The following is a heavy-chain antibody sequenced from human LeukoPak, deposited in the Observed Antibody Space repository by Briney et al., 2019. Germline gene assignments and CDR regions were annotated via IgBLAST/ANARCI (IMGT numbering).Heavy chain of an antibody. CDR2: INHSGST. Sequence: SETLSLTCAVYGGSFSGYYWSWIRQPPGKGLEWIGEINHSGSTNYNPSLKSRVTISVDTSKNQFSLKLSSVTAADTAVYYCARGGVTPYFDYGGREPWSPSPQ. J-gene: IGHJ4*02. CDR3: ARGGVTPYFDY. V-gene: IGHV4-34*01. CDR1: GGSFSGYY. D-gene: IGHD2-21*02.